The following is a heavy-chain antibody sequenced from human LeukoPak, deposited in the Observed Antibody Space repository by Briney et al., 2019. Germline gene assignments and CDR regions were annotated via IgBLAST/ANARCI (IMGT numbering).Heavy chain of an antibody. J-gene: IGHJ3*01. CDR3: AREWGHYYDA. CDR2: VSPYNGNT. D-gene: IGHD3-22*01. V-gene: IGHV1-18*01. Sequence: ASVKVSCKASGYSFTTYGITWVRQAPGQGLEWMGWVSPYNGNTNYAQHLQGRVTMTTDASTTTAYMELRSLRSDDTAIYYCAREWGHYYDAWGQGTMVTVSS. CDR1: GYSFTTYG.